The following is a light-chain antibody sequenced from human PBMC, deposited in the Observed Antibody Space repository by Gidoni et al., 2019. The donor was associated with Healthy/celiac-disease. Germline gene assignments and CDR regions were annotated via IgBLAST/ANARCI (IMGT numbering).Light chain of an antibody. V-gene: IGKV1-39*01. CDR1: QSISSY. J-gene: IGKJ2*01. Sequence: SASVGDRVTITCRASQSISSYLNWYQQKPGKAPKLLIYAASSLQSGVPSRFRGSGSVTYFTLTISSLQPEDFATYYCQQSYSNPYTFGQGTKLEIK. CDR3: QQSYSNPYT. CDR2: AAS.